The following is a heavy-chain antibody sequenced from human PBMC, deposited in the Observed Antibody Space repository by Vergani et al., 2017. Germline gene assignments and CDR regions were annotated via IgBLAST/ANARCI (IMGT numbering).Heavy chain of an antibody. V-gene: IGHV4-31*03. J-gene: IGHJ4*02. CDR2: IYYSGST. CDR3: AARARGDYFDY. Sequence: QVQLQESGPGLVKPSQTLSLTCTVSGGSISSGGYYWSWIRQHPGKGLEWIGYIYYSGSTYYNPSLKSRVTVSVDTSKNQFALKLRSVSAADTAVYYCAARARGDYFDYWGQGTLVTVSS. CDR1: GGSISSGGYY.